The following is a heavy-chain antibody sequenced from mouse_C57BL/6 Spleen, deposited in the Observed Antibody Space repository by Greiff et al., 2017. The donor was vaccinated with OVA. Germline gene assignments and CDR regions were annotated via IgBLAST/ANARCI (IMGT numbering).Heavy chain of an antibody. V-gene: IGHV1-39*01. CDR2: INPNYGSP. CDR1: GYSFTDYN. Sequence: LVESGPELVKPGASVKISCKASGYSFTDYNMNWVKQSNGKSLEWIGVINPNYGSPSYNQKFKVKATLTVDPSSSTAYMQLNSLTSEDAAVYYCARSGSMSGYFDVWGTGTTVTVSS. CDR3: ARSGSMSGYFDV. J-gene: IGHJ1*03.